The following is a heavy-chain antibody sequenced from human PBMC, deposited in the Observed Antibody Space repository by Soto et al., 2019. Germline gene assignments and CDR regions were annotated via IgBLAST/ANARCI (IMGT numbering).Heavy chain of an antibody. D-gene: IGHD6-25*01. CDR2: VSYDGNVK. Sequence: PGGPMTLSCAAAGVTCSNYGTQWVSQARGKGLEWVAVVSYDGNVKFYADSVKGRFTISRDNSKNTLYLQMNSLRTEDTAIYYCAKERTAKAAAEFDYWGQGTLVTVSS. V-gene: IGHV3-30*18. CDR1: GVTCSNYG. J-gene: IGHJ4*02. CDR3: AKERTAKAAAEFDY.